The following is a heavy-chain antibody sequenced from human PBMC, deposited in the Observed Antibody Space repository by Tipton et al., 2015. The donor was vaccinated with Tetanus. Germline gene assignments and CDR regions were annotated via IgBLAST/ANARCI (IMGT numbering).Heavy chain of an antibody. CDR3: AREADCSGGSCSSGDFDN. Sequence: TASGFIFSSYGIHWVRQAPGKGLEWVAVSWYDGTDQYYADSVKGRFTLSRDNSKNTLYLEMNSLRAEDTALYYCAREADCSGGSCSSGDFDNWGQGTQVTVSS. CDR1: GFIFSSYG. V-gene: IGHV3-33*01. D-gene: IGHD2-15*01. CDR2: SWYDGTDQ. J-gene: IGHJ4*02.